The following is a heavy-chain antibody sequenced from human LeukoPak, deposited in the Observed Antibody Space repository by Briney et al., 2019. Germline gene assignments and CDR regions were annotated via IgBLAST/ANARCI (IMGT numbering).Heavy chain of an antibody. CDR2: IYHSGSP. Sequence: SETLSLTCAVSGGSLSSGGYSWSWIRQPPGKGLEWIGYIYHSGSPYYNPSLKSRVTISVDRSKNQYSLKLSSVTAADTAVYYCARDNYSYGLDYWGQGTLVTVSS. CDR3: ARDNYSYGLDY. CDR1: GGSLSSGGYS. V-gene: IGHV4-30-2*01. J-gene: IGHJ4*02. D-gene: IGHD5-18*01.